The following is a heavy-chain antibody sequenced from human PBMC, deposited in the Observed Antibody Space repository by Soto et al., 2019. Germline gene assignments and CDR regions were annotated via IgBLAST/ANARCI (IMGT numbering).Heavy chain of an antibody. CDR3: AKDAVAYNGEWDWFDL. V-gene: IGHV3-23*01. D-gene: IGHD3-10*01. CDR1: GFPLYRYS. CDR2: IGGSGSSA. Sequence: VGSLRLSCAAPGFPLYRYSMCWGRPAPGKGMEWVSAIGGSGSSANYADSVKGRFTVSRDDSKSTLYLQMSGLRVDDTALYYCAKDAVAYNGEWDWFDLWGQGTLVTVSS. J-gene: IGHJ5*02.